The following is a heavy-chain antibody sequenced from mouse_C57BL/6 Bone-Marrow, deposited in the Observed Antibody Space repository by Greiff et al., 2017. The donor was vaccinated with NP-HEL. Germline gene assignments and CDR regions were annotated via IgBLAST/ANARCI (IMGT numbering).Heavy chain of an antibody. V-gene: IGHV12-3*01. D-gene: IGHD3-2*02. J-gene: IGHJ2*01. CDR3: AGDSSGYGDFDY. Sequence: VQLVESGPGLVKPSQSLILTCSITGFPITSGYYWIWIRQSPGQPLEWMGYITHSGGTFYNPSLQSPISITRETSKNQFFLQLNSVTTEDTAMYYCAGDSSGYGDFDYWGQGTTLTVSS. CDR2: ITHSGGT. CDR1: GFPITSGYY.